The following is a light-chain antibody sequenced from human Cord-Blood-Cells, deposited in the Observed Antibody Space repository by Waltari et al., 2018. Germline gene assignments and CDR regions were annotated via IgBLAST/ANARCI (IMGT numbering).Light chain of an antibody. J-gene: IGKJ4*01. V-gene: IGKV3-11*01. CDR2: DAS. Sequence: EIVLTQSPATLSFSPGERATLSCRASQSVSSYLAWYQQKPGQAPRLLIYDASNRATGIPARFSGSGSGTDFTLKISRVEAEDVGVYYCMQGIHLPPTFGGGTKVEIK. CDR3: MQGIHLPPT. CDR1: QSVSSY.